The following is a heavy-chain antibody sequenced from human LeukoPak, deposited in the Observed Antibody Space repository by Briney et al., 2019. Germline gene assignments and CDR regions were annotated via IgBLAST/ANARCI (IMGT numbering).Heavy chain of an antibody. J-gene: IGHJ4*02. CDR3: ARGRIDYGSSEVSFDY. V-gene: IGHV1-18*01. Sequence: SPSLSCTLSRYTFCRYGSSWVRPAPGRGLEWMGWISVIIGNRNSAKQVQGRVTMTTDTSTSTAYMELRSLRSDDTAVYFCARGRIDYGSSEVSFDYWGQGTLVTVSS. D-gene: IGHD3-10*01. CDR2: ISVIIGNR. CDR1: RYTFCRYG.